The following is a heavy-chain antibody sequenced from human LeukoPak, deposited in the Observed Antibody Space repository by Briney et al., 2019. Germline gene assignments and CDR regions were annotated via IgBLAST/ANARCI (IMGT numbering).Heavy chain of an antibody. CDR1: GFTFSSYA. CDR3: AKDGFGEWGYYYYYGMDV. Sequence: GGSLRLSCAASGFTFSSYAMSWVRQAPGKGLEWVSAISGSGGSTYYAGSVKGRFTISRDNSKNTLYLQMNSLRAEDTAVYYCAKDGFGEWGYYYYYGMDVWGKGTTVTVSS. V-gene: IGHV3-23*01. D-gene: IGHD3-10*01. J-gene: IGHJ6*04. CDR2: ISGSGGST.